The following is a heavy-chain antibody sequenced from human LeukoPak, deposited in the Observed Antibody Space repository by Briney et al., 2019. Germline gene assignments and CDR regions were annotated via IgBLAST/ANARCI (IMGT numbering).Heavy chain of an antibody. J-gene: IGHJ6*03. Sequence: PGGSLRLSCAASGFTFSSYSMNWVRQAPGKGLEWVSYISSSSSTIYYADSVKGRFTISRDNAKNSLYLQMNSLRAEDTAVYYCAREDEGYYDFWSGSNTSHYYYYYYMDVWGKGTTVTVPS. CDR1: GFTFSSYS. V-gene: IGHV3-48*01. D-gene: IGHD3-3*01. CDR3: AREDEGYYDFWSGSNTSHYYYYYYMDV. CDR2: ISSSSSTI.